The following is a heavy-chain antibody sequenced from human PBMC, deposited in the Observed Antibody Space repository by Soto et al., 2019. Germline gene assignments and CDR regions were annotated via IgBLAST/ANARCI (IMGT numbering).Heavy chain of an antibody. D-gene: IGHD3-9*01. J-gene: IGHJ6*02. CDR2: IGWNGALV. CDR1: GFTFDDYA. CDR3: VKDESITIFWGGMDV. Sequence: GGSLRLSCAASGFTFDDYAMHWVRQAPGKGLEWVSGIGWNGALVGYADSAKGRFTISRDNAKNSLYLQMNSLRAEDTALYYCVKDESITIFWGGMDVWGQGTTVTVSS. V-gene: IGHV3-9*01.